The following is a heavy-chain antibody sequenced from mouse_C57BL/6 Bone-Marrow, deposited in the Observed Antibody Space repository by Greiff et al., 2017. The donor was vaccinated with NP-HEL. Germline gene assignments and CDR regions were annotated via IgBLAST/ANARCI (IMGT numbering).Heavy chain of an antibody. CDR1: GYTFTDYN. Sequence: EVQLQQSGPELVKPGASVKIPCKASGYTFTDYNMDWVKQSHGKSLEWIGDINPNNGGTIYNQKFKGKATLTVDKSSSTAYMELRSLTSEDTAVYYCARLGGNYVFAYWGQGTLVTVSA. J-gene: IGHJ3*01. CDR3: ARLGGNYVFAY. D-gene: IGHD2-1*01. CDR2: INPNNGGT. V-gene: IGHV1-18*01.